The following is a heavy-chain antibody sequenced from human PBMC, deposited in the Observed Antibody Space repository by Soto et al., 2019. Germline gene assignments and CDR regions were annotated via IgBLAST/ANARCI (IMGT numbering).Heavy chain of an antibody. CDR2: FDPEDGET. Sequence: ASVKVSCKVSGYTLTELSMHWLRQAPGKGLEWMGGFDPEDGETIYAQKFQGRVTMTEDTSTDTAYMELSSLRSEDTAVYYCATVYGSDGSEDAFDIWGQGTMVTVSS. CDR3: ATVYGSDGSEDAFDI. CDR1: GYTLTELS. V-gene: IGHV1-24*01. D-gene: IGHD2-15*01. J-gene: IGHJ3*02.